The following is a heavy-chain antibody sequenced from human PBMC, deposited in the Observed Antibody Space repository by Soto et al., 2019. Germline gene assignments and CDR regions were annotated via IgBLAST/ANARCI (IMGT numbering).Heavy chain of an antibody. V-gene: IGHV4-61*01. CDR1: GGSVSSGSYY. CDR3: ARGSGNYYYGMDV. J-gene: IGHJ6*02. Sequence: SETLSLTCTVSGGSVSSGSYYWSWIRQPPGKGLEWIGYIYYSGSTNYNPSLKSRVTISVDTSKNQFSLKLSSVTAADTAVYYCARGSGNYYYGMDVWGQVTTVTVSS. CDR2: IYYSGST. D-gene: IGHD1-26*01.